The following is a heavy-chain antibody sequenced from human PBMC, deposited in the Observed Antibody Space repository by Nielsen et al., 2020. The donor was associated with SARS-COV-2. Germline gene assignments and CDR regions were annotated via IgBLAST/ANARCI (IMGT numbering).Heavy chain of an antibody. CDR2: FDPEDGET. V-gene: IGHV1-24*01. Sequence: ASVKVSCKVSGYTLTELSMHWVRQAPGKGLEWMGGFDPEDGETIYAQKFQGRVTMTEDTSTDTAYMELRSLRSDDTAVYYCAREWDDYESSAYDYWGQGTLVTVSP. D-gene: IGHD3-22*01. CDR1: GYTLTELS. CDR3: AREWDDYESSAYDY. J-gene: IGHJ4*02.